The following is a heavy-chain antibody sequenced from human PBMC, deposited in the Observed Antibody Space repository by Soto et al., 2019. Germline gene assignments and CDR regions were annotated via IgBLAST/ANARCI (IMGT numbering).Heavy chain of an antibody. Sequence: GGSLRLSCAASGFTFSSYAMSWVRQAPGKGLEWVSAISGSGGGTYYADSVKGRFTISRENSKNTLYLQMNSLRAEDAAVYYCDKEGYYDFWSGYSYFYYMDVWGKGTTVTVSS. D-gene: IGHD3-3*01. CDR2: ISGSGGGT. J-gene: IGHJ6*03. V-gene: IGHV3-23*01. CDR3: DKEGYYDFWSGYSYFYYMDV. CDR1: GFTFSSYA.